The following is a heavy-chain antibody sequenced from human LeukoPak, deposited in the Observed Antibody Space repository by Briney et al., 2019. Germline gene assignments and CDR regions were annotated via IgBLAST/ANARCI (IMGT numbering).Heavy chain of an antibody. J-gene: IGHJ4*02. CDR3: ARANYGTSGDAFDY. V-gene: IGHV4-59*01. CDR2: IYYIGTT. Sequence: PSETLSLTCTVSGGSLNNYYWSWVRQPPGKGLEWIGYIYYIGTTKYNPSLKSRVTMSVDTSRNHFSLRLTSVTAADTAVYYCARANYGTSGDAFDYWGQGTLVTVSS. D-gene: IGHD3-10*01. CDR1: GGSLNNYY.